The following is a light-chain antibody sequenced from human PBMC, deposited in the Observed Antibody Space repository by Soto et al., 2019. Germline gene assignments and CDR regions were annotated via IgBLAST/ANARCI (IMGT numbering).Light chain of an antibody. CDR1: QSVSNN. CDR3: QQYTYWPPWT. J-gene: IGKJ1*01. V-gene: IGKV3-15*01. CDR2: GAS. Sequence: EVVMTQSPATLSVSPGERATLSCRASQSVSNNLAWYQQKPGQAPRLLIYGASTRATGVPARFSGSGSGTEFTLSISSLQSEDFAVYSCQQYTYWPPWTFGQGTKVDIK.